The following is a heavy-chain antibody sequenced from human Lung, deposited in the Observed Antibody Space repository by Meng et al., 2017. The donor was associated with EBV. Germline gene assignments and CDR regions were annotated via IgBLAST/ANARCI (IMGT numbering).Heavy chain of an antibody. V-gene: IGHV1-69*01. CDR3: ASESGRGYTPDY. CDR1: GGPFRTDA. Sequence: QVQVVQPGAEVKKPGSSVKVACKTSGGPFRTDAISWVRQAPGQGLEWMGGLIPMFGAPNYAQKFQGRITITADESTSTHYMELSSLRSEDTAVYYCASESGRGYTPDYWGQGTMVTVSS. CDR2: LIPMFGAP. D-gene: IGHD3-10*01. J-gene: IGHJ4*02.